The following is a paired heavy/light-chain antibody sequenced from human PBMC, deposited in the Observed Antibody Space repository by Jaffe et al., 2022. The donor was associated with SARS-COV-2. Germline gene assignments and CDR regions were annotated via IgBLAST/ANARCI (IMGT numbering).Heavy chain of an antibody. CDR3: ARLRILRYCSSTSCLGAFDL. CDR2: IQYTGNT. J-gene: IGHJ3*01. CDR1: GGSISSGSYY. V-gene: IGHV4-39*01. Sequence: QLQLQESGPGLVKPSETLSLTCTVSGGSISSGSYYWGWIRQPPGKGLEWIGSIQYTGNTYYNLSLKSRVTISVDTSKNQFSLKMRSMTAADTTVYYCARLRILRYCSSTSCLGAFDLWGQGTMVTVSS. D-gene: IGHD2-2*01.
Light chain of an antibody. CDR1: QSLLYSSNNKNY. V-gene: IGKV4-1*01. J-gene: IGKJ5*01. CDR3: QQYYTTPPIT. Sequence: DIVMTQSPDSLPVSLGERATINCKSSQSLLYSSNNKNYLAWYQQKPGQPPKLLIYWASTRESGVPDRFSGSGSGTDFTLTISSLQAEDVAVYYCQQYYTTPPITFGQGTRLEIK. CDR2: WAS.